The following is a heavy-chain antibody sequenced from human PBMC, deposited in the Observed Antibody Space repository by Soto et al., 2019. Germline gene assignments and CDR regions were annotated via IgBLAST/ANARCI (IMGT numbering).Heavy chain of an antibody. J-gene: IGHJ4*02. CDR3: AKDRVYYYDSSGYFDY. CDR1: GFTFSSYG. V-gene: IGHV3-30*18. Sequence: QVQLVESGGGVVQPGRSLRLSCAASGFTFSSYGMHWVRQAPGKGLEWVAVISYDGSNKYYADSVKGRFTIFRDNSKNTLYLQMNSLRAEDTAVYYCAKDRVYYYDSSGYFDYWGQGTLVTVSS. CDR2: ISYDGSNK. D-gene: IGHD3-22*01.